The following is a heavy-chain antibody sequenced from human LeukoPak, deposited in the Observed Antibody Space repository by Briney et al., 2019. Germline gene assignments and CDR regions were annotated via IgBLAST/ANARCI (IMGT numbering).Heavy chain of an antibody. V-gene: IGHV3-64*02. J-gene: IGHJ4*02. CDR2: ISSTGGYT. Sequence: PGRSLRLSCAASGFTFSNYAMHWVRHPPGTGLEYVSAISSTGGYTYYADSVKGRFTISRDNSKDTLYLQMGSLRTEDMAVYYCARASSGWYDYWGQGTLVTVSS. CDR1: GFTFSNYA. CDR3: ARASSGWYDY. D-gene: IGHD6-19*01.